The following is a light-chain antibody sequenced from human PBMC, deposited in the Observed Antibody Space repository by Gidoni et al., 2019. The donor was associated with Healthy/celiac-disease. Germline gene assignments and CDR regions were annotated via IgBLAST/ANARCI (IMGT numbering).Light chain of an antibody. CDR2: GTS. J-gene: IGLJ3*02. CDR3: QSYDSSLSGSV. Sequence: QSVLTQPPSVSGAPGQRVTIPCTGSSSNIGAGYDVHWYQQLPGTAPKLPIYGTSNRPSGVPDRFSGSKSGTSASLAITGLQAEDEADYYCQSYDSSLSGSVFGGGTKLTVL. CDR1: SSNIGAGYD. V-gene: IGLV1-40*01.